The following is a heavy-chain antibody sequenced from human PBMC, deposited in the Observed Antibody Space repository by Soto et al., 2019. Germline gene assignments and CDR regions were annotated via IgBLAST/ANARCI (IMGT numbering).Heavy chain of an antibody. V-gene: IGHV1-46*01. D-gene: IGHD2-8*01. Sequence: ASVKVSCKASGYTFTSYYMHWVRQAPGQGLEWMGIINPSGGSTSYAQRFQGRVTMTQDTSTSTAYMELSSLRSEDTAVYYCATDLNCTNGVCYTSWKWFDPWGQGTLVTVSS. CDR3: ATDLNCTNGVCYTSWKWFDP. CDR1: GYTFTSYY. CDR2: INPSGGST. J-gene: IGHJ5*02.